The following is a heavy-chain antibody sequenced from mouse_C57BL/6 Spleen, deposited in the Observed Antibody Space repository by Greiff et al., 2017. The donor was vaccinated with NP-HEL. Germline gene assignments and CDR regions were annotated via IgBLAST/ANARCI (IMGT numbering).Heavy chain of an antibody. J-gene: IGHJ2*01. D-gene: IGHD1-1*01. CDR1: GYTFTEYT. CDR3: ARHEDTTVVATNYFDY. V-gene: IGHV1-62-2*01. Sequence: QVQLKESGAELVKPGASVKLSCKASGYTFTEYTIHWVKQRSGQGLEWIGWFYPGSGSIKYNEKFKDKATLTADKSSSTVYMELSRLTSEDSAVYFCARHEDTTVVATNYFDYWGQGTTLTVSS. CDR2: FYPGSGSI.